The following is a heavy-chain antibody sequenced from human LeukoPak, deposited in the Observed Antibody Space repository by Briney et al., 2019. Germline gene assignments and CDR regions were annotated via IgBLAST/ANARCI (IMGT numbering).Heavy chain of an antibody. J-gene: IGHJ4*02. CDR3: ATSGAMVRGALDY. V-gene: IGHV1-24*01. CDR1: GYTLTELS. CDR2: FDPEDGVT. D-gene: IGHD3-10*01. Sequence: ASVKVSCKVSGYTLTELSIHWVRQAAGKEREGMGGFDPEDGVTIYAQKFQGKVTMTEDTSTDTAYMELSSLRSEDTAVYYCATSGAMVRGALDYWGQGTLVTVSS.